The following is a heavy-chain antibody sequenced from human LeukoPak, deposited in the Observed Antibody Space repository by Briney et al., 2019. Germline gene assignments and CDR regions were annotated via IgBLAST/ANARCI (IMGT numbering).Heavy chain of an antibody. Sequence: GESLKVSLKGSGYSFTSYWIGWVGQTPGKGVEWVGIIYPDDSDTSYSPSFQGQVTISADKSIGTAYLQWSSLKASDTAKYYCARSCTVWPLEYWGQGTLVSVSS. J-gene: IGHJ4*02. D-gene: IGHD1-1*01. CDR2: IYPDDSDT. CDR3: ARSCTVWPLEY. V-gene: IGHV5-51*01. CDR1: GYSFTSYW.